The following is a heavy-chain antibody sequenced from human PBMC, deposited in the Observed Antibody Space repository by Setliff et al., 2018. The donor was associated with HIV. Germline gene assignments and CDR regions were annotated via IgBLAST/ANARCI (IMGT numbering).Heavy chain of an antibody. V-gene: IGHV4-59*01. D-gene: IGHD4-17*01. J-gene: IGHJ5*02. Sequence: SETLSLTCNVSGDSIDRYYWSWIRQPPGKGLEWIGEINHSGSTNYAPSLRSRATISADTSKNQISLKLSSVTAADTAVYYCARARTTVIRTVWFDRWGQGTLVTVSS. CDR1: GDSIDRYY. CDR3: ARARTTVIRTVWFDR. CDR2: INHSGST.